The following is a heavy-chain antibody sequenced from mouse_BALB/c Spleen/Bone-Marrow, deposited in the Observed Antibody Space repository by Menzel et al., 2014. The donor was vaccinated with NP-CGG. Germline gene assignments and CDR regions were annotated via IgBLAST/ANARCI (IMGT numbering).Heavy chain of an antibody. J-gene: IGHJ2*01. D-gene: IGHD2-1*01. CDR1: GFTFSSYG. V-gene: IGHV5-6-3*01. CDR3: VRGNYGNYVDYFDF. CDR2: INSNGGST. Sequence: EVQLVESGGGLVQPGGSLKLSCAASGFTFSSYGMSWVRQTPDKRLELVATINSNGGSTYYPDSVKGRFTISRDTAKNTLYLQMSSLKSEGIAMYYCVRGNYGNYVDYFDFWGRGTTLTVSS.